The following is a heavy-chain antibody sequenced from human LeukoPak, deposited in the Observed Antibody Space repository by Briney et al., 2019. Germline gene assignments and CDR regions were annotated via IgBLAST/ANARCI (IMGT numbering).Heavy chain of an antibody. CDR2: ISDSGNT. CDR1: GGSISSRSYY. CDR3: GTLAVAGTYYYYYGMDV. J-gene: IGHJ6*02. V-gene: IGHV4-39*01. D-gene: IGHD6-19*01. Sequence: SETLSLTCTVSGGSISSRSYYWGWIRQPPGKGLEWIGKISDSGNTYYSPSLRSRVTISIDMSKNQFSLKLSSVTATDTAVYYCGTLAVAGTYYYYYGMDVWGQGTTVTVSS.